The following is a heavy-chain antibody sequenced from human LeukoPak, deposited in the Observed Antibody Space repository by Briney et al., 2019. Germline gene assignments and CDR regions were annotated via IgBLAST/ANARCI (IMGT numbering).Heavy chain of an antibody. CDR2: IYSGGST. CDR1: GFTVSSNY. CDR3: AREYYDSSGLDP. J-gene: IGHJ5*02. Sequence: GGSLRLSCAASGFTVSSNYMSWVRQAPGKGLEWVSVIYSGGSTYYADSVKGRFTISRDNSKNTLYLQMNSLRAEDTAVYYCAREYYDSSGLDPWGHGTLVTGSS. V-gene: IGHV3-53*01. D-gene: IGHD3-22*01.